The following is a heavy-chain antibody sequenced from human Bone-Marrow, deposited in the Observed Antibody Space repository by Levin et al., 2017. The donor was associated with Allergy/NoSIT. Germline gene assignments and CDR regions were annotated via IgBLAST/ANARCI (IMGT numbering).Heavy chain of an antibody. CDR1: GGSISSYY. V-gene: IGHV4-4*07. J-gene: IGHJ1*01. CDR2: IYNDNT. CDR3: AGVYGRSMSGSKFFQH. Sequence: SETLSLTCTVSGGSISSYYWSWVRQPAGKGLEWIGHIYNDNTNYNPALKSRVTMSLDTSKNQFSLRLSSVTAADTAVYYCAGVYGRSMSGSKFFQHWGQGALVTVSS. D-gene: IGHD3-3*01.